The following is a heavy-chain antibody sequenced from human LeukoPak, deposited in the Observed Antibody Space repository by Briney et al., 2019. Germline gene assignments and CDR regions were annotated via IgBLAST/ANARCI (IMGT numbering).Heavy chain of an antibody. J-gene: IGHJ4*02. D-gene: IGHD6-19*01. V-gene: IGHV4-4*07. CDR1: GGSINSYY. CDR3: AKDGPPGYGSGWFHFDS. Sequence: SETLSLTCTVSGGSINSYYWSWIRQPAGKGLEWIGRIHTSGNSDYNPSLKSRVIMSVDTSKNQFSLRLRSVTAADTAVYYCAKDGPPGYGSGWFHFDSWGQGTLVTVSS. CDR2: IHTSGNS.